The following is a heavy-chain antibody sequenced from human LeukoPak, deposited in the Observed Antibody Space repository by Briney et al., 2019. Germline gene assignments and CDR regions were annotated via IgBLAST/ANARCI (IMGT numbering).Heavy chain of an antibody. J-gene: IGHJ5*02. V-gene: IGHV3-23*01. D-gene: IGHD6-19*01. CDR2: ISGSGGST. CDR1: GFTFSSYA. Sequence: GGSLRLSCAASGFTFSSYAMNCVRQAPGKGLEWVSAISGSGGSTYYADSVKGRFTISRDNSKNTLYLQINILRGEDTAKYYCAKDKQWLVPGNWFDPWGQGTLVSVSS. CDR3: AKDKQWLVPGNWFDP.